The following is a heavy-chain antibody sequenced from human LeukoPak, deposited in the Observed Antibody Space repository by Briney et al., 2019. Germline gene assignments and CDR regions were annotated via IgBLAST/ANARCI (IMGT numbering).Heavy chain of an antibody. J-gene: IGHJ4*02. Sequence: ASVNVSCKASGYTFTSYVISWVRQAPGQGLEWMGWISAYNGNTNYAQKLQGRVTMTTDTSTSTAYMELRSLRSDDTAVYYCASVRPGGWSIDYWGQGTLDTVSS. CDR3: ASVRPGGWSIDY. V-gene: IGHV1-18*01. CDR1: GYTFTSYV. CDR2: ISAYNGNT. D-gene: IGHD6-19*01.